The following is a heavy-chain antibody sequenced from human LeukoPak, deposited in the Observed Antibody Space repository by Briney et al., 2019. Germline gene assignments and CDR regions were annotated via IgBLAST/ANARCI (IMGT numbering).Heavy chain of an antibody. Sequence: ASVKVSCKASGYTFTSYGISWVRQAPGQGLEWMGWISAYNGSTNYAQKLQGRVTMTTDTSTSTAYMELRSLRSDDTAVYYCARALIVATIETWFDPWGQGTLVTVSS. CDR2: ISAYNGST. J-gene: IGHJ5*02. V-gene: IGHV1-18*01. D-gene: IGHD5-12*01. CDR3: ARALIVATIETWFDP. CDR1: GYTFTSYG.